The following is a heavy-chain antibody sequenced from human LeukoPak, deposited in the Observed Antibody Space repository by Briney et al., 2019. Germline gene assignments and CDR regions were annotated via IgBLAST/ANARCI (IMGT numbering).Heavy chain of an antibody. CDR1: GYTFTGYY. Sequence: ASVKVSCKASGYTFTGYYMHWVRQAPGQGLEWMGWINLNSGGTNYAQKFQGRVTMTRDTSISTAYMELSRLRSDDTAVYYCARDGYDYVWGSYRYTTFDYWGQGTLVTVSS. CDR3: ARDGYDYVWGSYRYTTFDY. J-gene: IGHJ4*02. CDR2: INLNSGGT. V-gene: IGHV1-2*02. D-gene: IGHD3-16*02.